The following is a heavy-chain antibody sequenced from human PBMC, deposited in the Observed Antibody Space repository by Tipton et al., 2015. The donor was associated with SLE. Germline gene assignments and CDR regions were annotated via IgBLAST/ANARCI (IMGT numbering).Heavy chain of an antibody. Sequence: QLVQSGAEVKKPGESLKISCKGSGYTFTNYWIGWVRQMPGKGLEWMGIIYPGDSDTRYSLSFQDHVTISADKSITTAYLQWSSLKASDTAMYYCARGWHDSFGFFAFDIWGQGTMVTVSS. CDR1: GYTFTNYW. J-gene: IGHJ3*02. CDR3: ARGWHDSFGFFAFDI. CDR2: IYPGDSDT. D-gene: IGHD3-22*01. V-gene: IGHV5-51*03.